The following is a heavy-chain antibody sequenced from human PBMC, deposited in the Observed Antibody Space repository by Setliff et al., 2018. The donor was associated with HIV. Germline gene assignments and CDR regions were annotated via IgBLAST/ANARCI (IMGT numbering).Heavy chain of an antibody. J-gene: IGHJ3*02. CDR2: IYTSGST. Sequence: SETLSLTCTVSGGSISSYYWSWIRQPPGKGLGWIGYIYTSGSTNYNPSLKSRVTISVDTSKNQFSLKLSSVTAADTAVYYCARLGGYYYGDAFDIWGQGTMVTVSS. V-gene: IGHV4-4*09. CDR1: GGSISSYY. D-gene: IGHD3-22*01. CDR3: ARLGGYYYGDAFDI.